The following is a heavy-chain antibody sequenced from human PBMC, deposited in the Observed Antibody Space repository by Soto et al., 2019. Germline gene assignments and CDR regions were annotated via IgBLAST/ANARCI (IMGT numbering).Heavy chain of an antibody. Sequence: GASVKVSCKASGYTFTGYYMHWERQAPGQGLEWMGWINPNSGGTNYAQKFQGWVTMTRDTSISTAYMELRSLRSDDTAVYYCARESYYDSSGYEWFDPWGQGTLVTVSS. D-gene: IGHD3-22*01. CDR2: INPNSGGT. V-gene: IGHV1-2*04. CDR3: ARESYYDSSGYEWFDP. CDR1: GYTFTGYY. J-gene: IGHJ5*02.